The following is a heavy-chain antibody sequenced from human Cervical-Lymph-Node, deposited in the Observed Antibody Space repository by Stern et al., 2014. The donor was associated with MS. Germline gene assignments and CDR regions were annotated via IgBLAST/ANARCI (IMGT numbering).Heavy chain of an antibody. CDR3: ARGLLGSENAFDI. CDR1: GYTFTSYG. V-gene: IGHV1-18*01. J-gene: IGHJ3*02. D-gene: IGHD2-15*01. CDR2: INAYNGNT. Sequence: VQLVESGAEVMKPGASVKVSCKGSGYTFTSYGISWVRQAPGQGLEWMGWINAYNGNTKYAQKLQGRVNMTTDTSTSTAYMELRSLRSDDTAVYYCARGLLGSENAFDIWGQGTMVTVSS.